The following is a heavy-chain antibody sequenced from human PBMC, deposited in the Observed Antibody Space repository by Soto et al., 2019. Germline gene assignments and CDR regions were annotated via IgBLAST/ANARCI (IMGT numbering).Heavy chain of an antibody. D-gene: IGHD1-20*01. CDR1: GGTFSSYS. CDR2: IIPIFGTA. J-gene: IGHJ6*02. Sequence: QVQLVQSGAEVKKPGSSVKVSCKSSGGTFSSYSISWVRQAPGQGLEWMGRIIPIFGTANYAQKFQGRVTITADEATSTAYRELSSLRSEDTAVYYCARGFENNCNYPYYGMDVWGQGTTVTVCS. CDR3: ARGFENNCNYPYYGMDV. V-gene: IGHV1-69*01.